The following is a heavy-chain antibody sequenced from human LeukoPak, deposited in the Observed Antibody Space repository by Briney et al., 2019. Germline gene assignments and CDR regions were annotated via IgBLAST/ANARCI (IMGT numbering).Heavy chain of an antibody. J-gene: IGHJ4*02. V-gene: IGHV3-48*01. CDR2: ISSSGGST. D-gene: IGHD7-27*01. CDR1: GFTFSSYS. Sequence: GGSLRLSCAPSGFTFSSYSMNWVRQAPGRGLEWISYISSSGGSTYYSDSVKGRFTISRDNAKNSLYLEMNSLRAEDTAIYYCMRDHDWGFDFWGQGTLVTVSS. CDR3: MRDHDWGFDF.